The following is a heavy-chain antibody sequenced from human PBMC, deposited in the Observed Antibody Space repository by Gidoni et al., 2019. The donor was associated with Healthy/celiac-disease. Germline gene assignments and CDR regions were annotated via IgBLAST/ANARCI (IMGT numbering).Heavy chain of an antibody. J-gene: IGHJ3*02. Sequence: EVQLVESGGGLVQPGGSLRLSCAASGFTFSSYEMNWVRQAPGKGLEWVSYISSSGSTIYYADSVKGRFTISRDNAKNSLYLQMNSLRAEDTAVYYCARARGGDWGSYSFDAFDIWGQGTMVTVSS. CDR2: ISSSGSTI. CDR3: ARARGGDWGSYSFDAFDI. CDR1: GFTFSSYE. D-gene: IGHD1-26*01. V-gene: IGHV3-48*03.